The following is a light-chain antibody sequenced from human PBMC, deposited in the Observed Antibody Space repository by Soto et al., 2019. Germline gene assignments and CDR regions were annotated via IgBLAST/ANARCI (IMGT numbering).Light chain of an antibody. J-gene: IGKJ1*01. CDR2: GAS. CDR1: QSVSNNY. V-gene: IGKV3-20*01. CDR3: QQYGSSGT. Sequence: EIVLTQSPCTLSLSPGERATLYCRASQSVSNNYLAWYQQKPGQAPRLLIYGASNRATGIPDRFSGSGSGTDFTLTISRLEPEDFAVYYCQQYGSSGTFGQGTKVAIK.